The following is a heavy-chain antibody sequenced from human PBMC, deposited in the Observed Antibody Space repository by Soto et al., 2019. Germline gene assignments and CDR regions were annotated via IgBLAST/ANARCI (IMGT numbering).Heavy chain of an antibody. CDR1: GFTFDSFA. J-gene: IGHJ4*02. CDR3: ARGAVMPDS. Sequence: GGSLRLSCAASGFTFDSFAMTWVRKAPGKGLEWVSAISASGGSTFYADSVKGRFTISRDSCKTTLYLQMNSLRAEDTAVYYCARGAVMPDSWGQGTLVTVSS. V-gene: IGHV3-23*01. CDR2: ISASGGST. D-gene: IGHD3-16*01.